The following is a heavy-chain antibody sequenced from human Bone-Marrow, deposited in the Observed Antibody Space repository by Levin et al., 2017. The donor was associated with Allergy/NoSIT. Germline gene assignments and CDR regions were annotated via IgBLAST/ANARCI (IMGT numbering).Heavy chain of an antibody. V-gene: IGHV4-30-2*01. J-gene: IGHJ6*02. CDR2: IYHSGTT. CDR1: GGSIRSGGSS. D-gene: IGHD3-16*01. Sequence: SQTLSLTCAVSGGSIRSGGSSWSWIRQPPGKGLEWIGYIYHSGTTFYSPSLNSRVTISVDTSKNQFSLKLNSVTAADSAVYYCARDREGDMDVWGQGTTVTVSS. CDR3: ARDREGDMDV.